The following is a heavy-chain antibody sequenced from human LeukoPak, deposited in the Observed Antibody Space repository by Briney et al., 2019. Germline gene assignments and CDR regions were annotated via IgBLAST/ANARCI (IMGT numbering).Heavy chain of an antibody. V-gene: IGHV3-7*01. J-gene: IGHJ4*02. CDR2: IKQDGSEK. D-gene: IGHD1-26*01. CDR3: ARDQTVGATTSMDY. Sequence: GGSLRLSCAASGFTFSSYWMTWVRQAPGKGLQWVANIKQDGSEKYYVDSVKGRFTISRDNAKSSLYLQMNSLRAEDTAVYYCARDQTVGATTSMDYWGQGTLVTVSS. CDR1: GFTFSSYW.